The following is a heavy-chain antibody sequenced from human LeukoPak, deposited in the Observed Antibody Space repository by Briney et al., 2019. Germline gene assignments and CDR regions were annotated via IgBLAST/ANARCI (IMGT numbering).Heavy chain of an antibody. J-gene: IGHJ2*01. Sequence: GGSLRPSCAASGFTFSSYAMSWVRQAPGKGLEWVSAISGSGGSTYYADSVKGRFTISRDNSKNTLYLQMNSLRAEDTAVYYCAKSLTTVTTGGWYFDLWGRGTLVTVSS. CDR3: AKSLTTVTTGGWYFDL. CDR2: ISGSGGST. V-gene: IGHV3-23*01. CDR1: GFTFSSYA. D-gene: IGHD4-17*01.